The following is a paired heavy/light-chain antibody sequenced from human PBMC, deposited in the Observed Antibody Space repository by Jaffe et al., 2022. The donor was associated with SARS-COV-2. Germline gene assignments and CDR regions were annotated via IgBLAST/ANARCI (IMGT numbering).Heavy chain of an antibody. V-gene: IGHV1-2*04. CDR2: INPKSGAT. D-gene: IGHD6-19*01. CDR1: GYTFTAYY. Sequence: QVQLVQSGAEVKKPGASVEVSCKASGYTFTAYYIHWVRQAPGQGLEWMGWINPKSGATNYAQKFQGLVTMTRDTSISTAYMELSSLKSDDTAVYYCARDRVAVADIYYYYHYGMDVWGQGTTVTVSS. CDR3: ARDRVAVADIYYYYHYGMDV. J-gene: IGHJ6*02.
Light chain of an antibody. CDR2: DVS. J-gene: IGLJ2*01. V-gene: IGLV2-14*03. CDR3: SSSSSRGMA. CDR1: SSDIGDYDY. Sequence: QSALTQPASVSGSPGQSITVSCTGTSSDIGDYDYVSWYQHRPGEAPKLLIYDVSNRPSGVSNRFSGSKSGNTASLTISGLQTEDEAEYYCSSSSSRGMAFGGGTKLTVL.